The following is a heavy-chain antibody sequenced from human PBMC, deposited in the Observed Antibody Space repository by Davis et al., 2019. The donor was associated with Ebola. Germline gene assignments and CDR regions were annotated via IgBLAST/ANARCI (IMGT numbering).Heavy chain of an antibody. D-gene: IGHD5-18*01. CDR1: GDSVSSGG. Sequence: HSQTLSLTCAISGDSVSSGGWNWIRQSPSRGLEWLGRTYYSSKWYNDYAVSVKSRITINPDTSKNQFSLQLHYVTPEDTALYYCARGWLRTGLDVWGEGTTVTVSS. V-gene: IGHV6-1*01. CDR2: TYYSSKWYN. J-gene: IGHJ6*04. CDR3: ARGWLRTGLDV.